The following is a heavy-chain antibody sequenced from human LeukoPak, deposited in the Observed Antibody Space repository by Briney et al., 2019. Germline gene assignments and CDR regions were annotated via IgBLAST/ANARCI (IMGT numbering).Heavy chain of an antibody. CDR1: GYSFTSYW. Sequence: GESLKISCKGSGYSFTSYWIGWVRQMPGKGLEWMGIIYPDDSITRYSPSFLGQVTISADKSISTAYLQWSSLKASDTAMYYCARHMVVAATSWFDPWGQGTLVTVSS. J-gene: IGHJ5*02. CDR3: ARHMVVAATSWFDP. V-gene: IGHV5-51*01. CDR2: IYPDDSIT. D-gene: IGHD2-15*01.